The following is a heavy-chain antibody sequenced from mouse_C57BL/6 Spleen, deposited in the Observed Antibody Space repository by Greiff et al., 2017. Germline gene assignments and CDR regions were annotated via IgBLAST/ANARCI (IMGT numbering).Heavy chain of an antibody. CDR2: INPNNGGT. V-gene: IGHV1-22*01. J-gene: IGHJ2*01. CDR3: ARWGAQATDD. CDR1: GFTFTDYN. D-gene: IGHD3-2*02. Sequence: VQLQQSGPELVKPGASVKMSCTASGFTFTDYNMHWVKQSHGKSLEWIGYINPNNGGTSYNQQFKGKATLTVNKSSSTAYMQLRSLTSEDSAVYYCARWGAQATDDWGKGTTLTVSS.